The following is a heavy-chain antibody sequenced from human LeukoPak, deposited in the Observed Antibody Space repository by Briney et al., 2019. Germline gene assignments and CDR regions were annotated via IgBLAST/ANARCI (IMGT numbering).Heavy chain of an antibody. V-gene: IGHV4-39*01. D-gene: IGHD6-6*01. Sequence: PSETLSLTCTVSGGSISSSSYYWGWIRQPPGKGLEWIGSIYYSGSTYYNPSPKSRVTISVDTSKNQFSLKLSSVTAADTAVYYCASPGIAARMFDYWGQGTLVTVSS. CDR2: IYYSGST. CDR1: GGSISSSSYY. CDR3: ASPGIAARMFDY. J-gene: IGHJ4*02.